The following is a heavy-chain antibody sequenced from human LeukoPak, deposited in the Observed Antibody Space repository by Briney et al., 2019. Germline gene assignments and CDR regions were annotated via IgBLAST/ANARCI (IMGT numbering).Heavy chain of an antibody. V-gene: IGHV1-46*01. Sequence: ASVKVSCKASGYTFISYYMHWVRQAPGQGLEWMGIINPSGGSTNYAQKFQGRVTMTRDTSTSTAYMELSSLRSEETALYYCARDSGRTTVTWSFDYWGQGTLVTVSS. D-gene: IGHD4-17*01. CDR3: ARDSGRTTVTWSFDY. J-gene: IGHJ4*02. CDR2: INPSGGST. CDR1: GYTFISYY.